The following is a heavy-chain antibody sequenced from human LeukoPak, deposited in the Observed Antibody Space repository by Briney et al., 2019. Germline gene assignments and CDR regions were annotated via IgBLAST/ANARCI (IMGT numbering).Heavy chain of an antibody. CDR3: ARDLYSSGWYGTEY. J-gene: IGHJ4*02. V-gene: IGHV1-2*02. Sequence: ASVKVSCKASGYTFTDFYVHWVRQAPGQGLEWMGWINPDSGGTNYPQKFRGRVTMTRDTSISTAYLELHRLRSDDTAVYYCARDLYSSGWYGTEYWGQGTLVTVSS. CDR1: GYTFTDFY. CDR2: INPDSGGT. D-gene: IGHD6-19*01.